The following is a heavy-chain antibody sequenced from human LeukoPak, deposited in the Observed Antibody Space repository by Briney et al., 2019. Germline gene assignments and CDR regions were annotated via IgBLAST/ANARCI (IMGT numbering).Heavy chain of an antibody. J-gene: IGHJ4*02. CDR2: IIPIFGTA. V-gene: IGHV1-69*13. D-gene: IGHD4-23*01. CDR3: ARDPYTDYGGNSDLDY. CDR1: GGTFSSYA. Sequence: SVKVSCKASGGTFSSYAISWVRQAPGQGLEWMGGIIPIFGTANYAQKFQGRVTITADESTSTAYMELSSLRSEDTAVYYCARDPYTDYGGNSDLDYWGQGTLVTVSS.